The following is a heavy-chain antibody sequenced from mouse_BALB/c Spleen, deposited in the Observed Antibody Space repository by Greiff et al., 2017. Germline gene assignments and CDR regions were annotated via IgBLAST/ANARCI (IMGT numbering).Heavy chain of an antibody. D-gene: IGHD2-1*01. CDR1: GDSITSGY. Sequence: DVKLVESGPSLVKPSQTLSLTCSVTGDSITSGYWNWIRKFPGNKLEYMGYISYSGSTYYNPSLKSRISITRDTSKNQYYLQLNSVTTEDTATYYCARFYYGNYVFAYWGQGTLVTVS. J-gene: IGHJ3*01. CDR2: ISYSGST. V-gene: IGHV3-8*02. CDR3: ARFYYGNYVFAY.